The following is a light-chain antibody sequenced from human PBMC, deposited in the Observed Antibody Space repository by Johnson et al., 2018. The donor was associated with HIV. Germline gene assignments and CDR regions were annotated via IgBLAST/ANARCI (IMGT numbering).Light chain of an antibody. CDR1: SSNIGNNF. CDR2: DNN. J-gene: IGLJ1*01. CDR3: GSWDSSLSAYV. V-gene: IGLV1-51*01. Sequence: QAVLTQPPSVSAAPGQKVTISCSGSSSNIGNNFVSWYQQLPGRAPKLLIYDNNKRPSGIPDRFSGSKSGTSGTLGITGLQTGDEADYYCGSWDSSLSAYVFGTGTKVTVL.